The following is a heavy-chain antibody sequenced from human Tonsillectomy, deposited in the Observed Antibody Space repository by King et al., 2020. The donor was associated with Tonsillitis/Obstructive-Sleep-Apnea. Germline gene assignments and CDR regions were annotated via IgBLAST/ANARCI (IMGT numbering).Heavy chain of an antibody. CDR2: ISWNSGSI. D-gene: IGHD1-26*01. CDR3: AKDADSGNYYYYYCMDV. V-gene: IGHV3-9*01. Sequence: VQLVESGGGLVQPGRSLRLSCAASGFTFDDYAMHWVRQAPGKGLEWVSGISWNSGSIGYADSVKGRFTISRDNAKNSLYLQMNSLRAEDTALYYCAKDADSGNYYYYYCMDVWDKGTTVTVSS. J-gene: IGHJ6*03. CDR1: GFTFDDYA.